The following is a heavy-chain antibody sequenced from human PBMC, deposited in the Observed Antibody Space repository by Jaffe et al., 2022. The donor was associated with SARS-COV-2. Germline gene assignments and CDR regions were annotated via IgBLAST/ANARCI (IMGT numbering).Heavy chain of an antibody. CDR3: MGHLDY. CDR1: GHTFSNDW. V-gene: IGHV3-15*01. Sequence: EVQLVESGGGLVKPGGSLRLSCVVSGHTFSNDWMTWVRQAPGKGLEWVGRIKSKADGGTIDYAAPVKGRFTISRDDPKNTLYLQMNSLKTEDTAVYYCMGHLDYWGQGTLVTVSS. J-gene: IGHJ4*02. CDR2: IKSKADGGTI.